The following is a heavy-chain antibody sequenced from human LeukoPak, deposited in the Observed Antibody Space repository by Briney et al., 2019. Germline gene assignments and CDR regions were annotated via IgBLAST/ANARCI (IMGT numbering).Heavy chain of an antibody. V-gene: IGHV4-4*07. CDR2: IYTSGST. CDR3: ARIPFGVDRGYYMDV. J-gene: IGHJ6*03. Sequence: SETLSLTCTVSGGSISSYYWSWIRQPAGKGLEWIGRIYTSGSTNYNPSLKSRVTMSVDTSKNQFSLKLSSVTAADTAVYYCARIPFGVDRGYYMDVWGKGTTVTVSS. D-gene: IGHD3-3*01. CDR1: GGSISSYY.